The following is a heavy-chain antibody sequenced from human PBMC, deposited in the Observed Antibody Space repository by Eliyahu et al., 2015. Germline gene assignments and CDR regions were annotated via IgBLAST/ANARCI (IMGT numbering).Heavy chain of an antibody. CDR2: IRYDGSNK. D-gene: IGHD6-19*01. CDR3: AKVYSSGWKTHYYGMDV. CDR1: GFXFSSYG. Sequence: QVQLVESGGGVVQPGGSLXLXCAASGFXFSSYGMHWVRQAPGKGLEGVAFIRYDGSNKYYADSVKGRFTISRDNSKNTLYLQMNSLRAEDTAVYYCAKVYSSGWKTHYYGMDVWGQGTTVTVSS. J-gene: IGHJ6*02. V-gene: IGHV3-30*02.